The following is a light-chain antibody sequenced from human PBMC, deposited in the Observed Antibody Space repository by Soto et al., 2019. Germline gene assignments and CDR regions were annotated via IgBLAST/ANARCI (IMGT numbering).Light chain of an antibody. CDR3: HHFAGPPT. CDR2: DAT. Sequence: IVLTQSPATLSLSPGERATLSCGASQSLNTNFRGWYQKKPSLAPTRLIFDATFRAPGIPDRFSCSGSWNAFSLTIRRLEPEGSAVYFWHHFAGPPTFGGGTELEIK. CDR1: QSLNTNF. J-gene: IGKJ4*01. V-gene: IGKV3D-20*01.